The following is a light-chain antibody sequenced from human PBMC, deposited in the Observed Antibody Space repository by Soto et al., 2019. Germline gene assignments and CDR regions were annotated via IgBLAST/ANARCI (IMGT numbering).Light chain of an antibody. J-gene: IGKJ1*01. V-gene: IGKV3-15*01. Sequence: EIVMTQSPATLSVSPGERATLSCRASQSVSSNLAWYQQKPGQAPRLLIYGESTRATGIPARFSGSGSGTEFTLTISSLQSEDVAVYYCQQYNNWPRTFGQGTKVEIK. CDR3: QQYNNWPRT. CDR1: QSVSSN. CDR2: GES.